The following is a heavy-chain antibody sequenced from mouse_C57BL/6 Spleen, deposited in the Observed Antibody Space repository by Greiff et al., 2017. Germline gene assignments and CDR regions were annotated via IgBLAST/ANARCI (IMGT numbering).Heavy chain of an antibody. V-gene: IGHV5-4*03. Sequence: EVKLVESGGGLVKPGGSLKLSCAASGFTFSSYAMSWVRQTPEKRLEWVATISDGGSYTYYPDNVKGRFTISRDNAKNNLYLQMSHLKSEDTAMXDCASDYGSCWDAMDYWGQGTSVTVSS. J-gene: IGHJ4*01. CDR3: ASDYGSCWDAMDY. D-gene: IGHD1-1*01. CDR2: ISDGGSYT. CDR1: GFTFSSYA.